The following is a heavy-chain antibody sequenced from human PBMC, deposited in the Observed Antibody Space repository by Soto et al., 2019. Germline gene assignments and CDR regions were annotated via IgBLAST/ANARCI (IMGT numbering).Heavy chain of an antibody. V-gene: IGHV3-48*03. D-gene: IGHD5-18*01. CDR2: ISTSGTTI. J-gene: IGHJ6*02. Sequence: GGSLGLSCAASGFTFSSYEMNWVRQAPGKGLEWVSYISTSGTTIYYADSVKGRFTVSRDNAKNSLYLQMDSLRAEDTAVYYCAGGGDVGTAYHFGLDVWGQGITVTVSS. CDR3: AGGGDVGTAYHFGLDV. CDR1: GFTFSSYE.